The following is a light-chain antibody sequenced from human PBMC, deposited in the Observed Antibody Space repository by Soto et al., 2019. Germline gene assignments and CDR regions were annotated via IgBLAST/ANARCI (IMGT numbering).Light chain of an antibody. Sequence: EIVLTQSPGTLSLSPGEGATLSCRASESVASNYLAWYQQRPGQAPRLLIYAASSRATGIPDRISGSGSGTDFTLTINRLEPEDFAVYYCQQSGSSPRTFGQGTKVEIK. CDR2: AAS. CDR1: ESVASNY. V-gene: IGKV3-20*01. J-gene: IGKJ1*01. CDR3: QQSGSSPRT.